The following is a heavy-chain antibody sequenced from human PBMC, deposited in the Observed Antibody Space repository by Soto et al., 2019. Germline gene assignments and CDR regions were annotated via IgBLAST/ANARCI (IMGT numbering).Heavy chain of an antibody. J-gene: IGHJ2*01. D-gene: IGHD5-18*01. Sequence: EVQLVQSGAEVKKPGESLRISCKGSGYSFTSHWISWVRQMPGKGLEWMGRIDPSDSYTRYSPSFQGHVTISADRSIRTVYRQWSSLKAADTAMYYCARGDTALSYWYFDLWGRGTLVTVSS. CDR2: IDPSDSYT. CDR3: ARGDTALSYWYFDL. CDR1: GYSFTSHW. V-gene: IGHV5-10-1*01.